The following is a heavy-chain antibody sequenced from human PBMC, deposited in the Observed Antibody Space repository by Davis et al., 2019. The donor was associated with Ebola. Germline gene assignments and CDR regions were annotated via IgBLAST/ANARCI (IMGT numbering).Heavy chain of an antibody. V-gene: IGHV5-51*01. Sequence: GGSLRLSCKGSGYSFTSYRIGWVRQMPGKGLEWMGIIYPDDSDTRYSPSFQGQVTISADKSISTAYLQWSSLKASDTAMYYCARHGELGSYLAPLGYWGQGTLVTVSS. CDR2: IYPDDSDT. CDR1: GYSFTSYR. J-gene: IGHJ4*02. CDR3: ARHGELGSYLAPLGY. D-gene: IGHD1-26*01.